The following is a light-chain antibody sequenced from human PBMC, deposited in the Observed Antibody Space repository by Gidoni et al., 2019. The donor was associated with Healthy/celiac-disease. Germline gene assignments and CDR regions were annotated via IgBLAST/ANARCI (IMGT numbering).Light chain of an antibody. CDR1: QSISSY. Sequence: DIQMTQSPSSLSASVGDRVTITCRASQSISSYLNWYQQKPGKAPKLLIYAASSLQSGVPSRFSGSGSGTDFTLTISSLQPEDFATYYCQQSYSTPFMCSFGQGTKLEIK. V-gene: IGKV1-39*01. J-gene: IGKJ2*04. CDR3: QQSYSTPFMCS. CDR2: AAS.